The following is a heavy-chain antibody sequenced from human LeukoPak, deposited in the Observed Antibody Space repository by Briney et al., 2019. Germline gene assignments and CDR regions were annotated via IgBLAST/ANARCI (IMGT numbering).Heavy chain of an antibody. Sequence: SETLSLTCTVSGGSISSSSYYWGWIRQPPGKGLEWIGSIYYSGSTYYNPSLKSRVTISVDTSKNQFSLKLSSVTAADTAVYYCARTRGGVIGYWGQGTLVTVSS. CDR3: ARTRGGVIGY. CDR1: GGSISSSSYY. V-gene: IGHV4-39*07. CDR2: IYYSGST. J-gene: IGHJ4*02. D-gene: IGHD3-16*02.